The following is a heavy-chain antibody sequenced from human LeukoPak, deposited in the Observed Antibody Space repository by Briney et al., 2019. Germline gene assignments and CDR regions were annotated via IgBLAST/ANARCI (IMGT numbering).Heavy chain of an antibody. CDR2: INPNSGGT. J-gene: IGHJ4*02. V-gene: IGHV1-2*02. D-gene: IGHD3-10*01. Sequence: ASVKVSCKASGYTFTGYYMHWVRQAPGQGLEWMGWINPNSGGTNYAQKFQGRVTMTRDTSISTAYMELSRLRSDDTAVYYCARSLFGSGTHYLDHWGQGALVTVSS. CDR1: GYTFTGYY. CDR3: ARSLFGSGTHYLDH.